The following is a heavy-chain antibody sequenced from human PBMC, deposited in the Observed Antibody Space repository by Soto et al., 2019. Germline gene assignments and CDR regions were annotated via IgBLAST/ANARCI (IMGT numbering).Heavy chain of an antibody. D-gene: IGHD1-1*01. Sequence: SLNVSCKASGYTFTSYGISWVLQAPGQGLEWMGWISAYNGNTNYAQKLQGRVTMTTDTSTSTAYMELRSLRSDDTAVYYCARSTSPAEPYYFDYWGHGSLVTVSS. J-gene: IGHJ4*01. V-gene: IGHV1-18*01. CDR3: ARSTSPAEPYYFDY. CDR2: ISAYNGNT. CDR1: GYTFTSYG.